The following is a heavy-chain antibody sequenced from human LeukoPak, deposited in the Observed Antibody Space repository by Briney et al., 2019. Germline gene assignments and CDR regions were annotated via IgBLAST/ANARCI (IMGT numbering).Heavy chain of an antibody. CDR3: AGEATWGQWYFDH. Sequence: GTSLRLSWVASAFTFSNHGMHWVRQAPGKGLEWVSVIAGDGGAKFYADSVKGRFTLSRDNSKNMFFLQMNSLTVEDTAVYYCAGEATWGQWYFDHWGQGTPVTVSS. D-gene: IGHD6-19*01. CDR2: IAGDGGAK. J-gene: IGHJ4*02. V-gene: IGHV3-30*03. CDR1: AFTFSNHG.